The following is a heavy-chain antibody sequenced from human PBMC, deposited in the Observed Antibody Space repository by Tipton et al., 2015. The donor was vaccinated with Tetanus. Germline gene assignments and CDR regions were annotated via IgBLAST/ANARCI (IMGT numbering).Heavy chain of an antibody. CDR3: ASGGTLDY. CDR1: GFIFSNYK. Sequence: SLRLSCEVSGFIFSNYKMNWVRQAPGKGLEWISSISSTSSYIYYAGSVKGRFTISRDSAKNSLYLHMKSLSAEDTAVYYCASGGTLDYWGQGAMVRVSS. D-gene: IGHD3-16*01. CDR2: ISSTSSYI. J-gene: IGHJ4*02. V-gene: IGHV3-21*01.